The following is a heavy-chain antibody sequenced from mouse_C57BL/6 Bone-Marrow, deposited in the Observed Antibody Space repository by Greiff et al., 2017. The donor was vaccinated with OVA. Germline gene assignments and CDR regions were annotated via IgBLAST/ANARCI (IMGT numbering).Heavy chain of an antibody. V-gene: IGHV1-64*01. CDR2: IHPNSGST. CDR3: AKIGVDY. CDR1: GYTFTSYW. J-gene: IGHJ4*01. D-gene: IGHD3-1*01. Sequence: LVESGAELVKPGASVKLSCKASGYTFTSYWMHWVKQRPGQGLEWIGMIHPNSGSTNYNEKFKSKATLTVDKSSSTAYMQLSSLTSEDSAVYYCAKIGVDYWGQGTSVTVSS.